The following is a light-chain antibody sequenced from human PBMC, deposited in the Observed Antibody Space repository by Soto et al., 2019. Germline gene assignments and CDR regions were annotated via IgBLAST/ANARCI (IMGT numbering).Light chain of an antibody. CDR3: QQTYSTFVS. Sequence: DIQMTQSPSSLSASVGDRVTITCRSSQTISTFLHWFQQKPGKAPNLLIYDASSLQSGVPSRFSRSGSGTDFTLTISSLQPEDFGTYYCQQTYSTFVSFGGETKVDI. V-gene: IGKV1-39*01. CDR1: QTISTF. J-gene: IGKJ4*01. CDR2: DAS.